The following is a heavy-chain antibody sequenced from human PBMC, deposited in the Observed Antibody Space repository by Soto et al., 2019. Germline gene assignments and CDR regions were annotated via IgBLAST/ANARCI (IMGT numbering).Heavy chain of an antibody. D-gene: IGHD3-10*01. CDR2: IYYSGST. CDR3: ARQRATMVRGRIYFDY. J-gene: IGHJ4*02. CDR1: GGSISSYY. V-gene: IGHV4-59*08. Sequence: PSETLSLTCTVSGGSISSYYWSWIRQPPGKGLEWIGYIYYSGSTNYNPSLKSRVTISVDTSKNQFSLKLSSVTAADTAVYYCARQRATMVRGRIYFDYWGQGTLVTVSS.